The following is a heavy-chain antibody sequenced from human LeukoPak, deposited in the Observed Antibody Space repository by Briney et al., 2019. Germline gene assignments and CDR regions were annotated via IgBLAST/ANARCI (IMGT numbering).Heavy chain of an antibody. Sequence: GGSLRLSCAASGFTVSSYWMSWVRQAPGKGLVWVSRINGEGLSTSYADSVQGRFTISRDNAKNTLYLQMNSLRAEDTAVYYCARARGSSYGLFDYWGQGTLVTVSS. CDR1: GFTVSSYW. J-gene: IGHJ4*02. CDR3: ARARGSSYGLFDY. CDR2: INGEGLST. D-gene: IGHD5-18*01. V-gene: IGHV3-74*01.